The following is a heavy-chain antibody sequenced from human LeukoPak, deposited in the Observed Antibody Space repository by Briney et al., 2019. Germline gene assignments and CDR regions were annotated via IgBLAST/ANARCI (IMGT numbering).Heavy chain of an antibody. V-gene: IGHV4-34*01. CDR1: GGSFSGYY. J-gene: IGHJ5*02. CDR2: IDSSGSS. D-gene: IGHD6-19*01. Sequence: ASETLSLTCAVYGGSFSGYYWSWIRQPPGKGLEWIGRIDSSGSSNYKPFLKSRVTISVDTSKNQFSLKLSSVTAADTAVYYCAKGAGPPWLDPWGQGILVTVSS. CDR3: AKGAGPPWLDP.